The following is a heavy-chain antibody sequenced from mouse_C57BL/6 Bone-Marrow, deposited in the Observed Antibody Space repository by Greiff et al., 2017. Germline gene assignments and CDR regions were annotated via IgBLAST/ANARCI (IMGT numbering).Heavy chain of an antibody. V-gene: IGHV1-55*01. CDR3: ARSELYDSNYLWYFDV. D-gene: IGHD2-5*01. CDR1: GYTFTSYW. CDR2: IYPGSGST. J-gene: IGHJ1*03. Sequence: QVQLQQPGAELVKPGASVKMSCKASGYTFTSYWITWVQQRPGQGLEWIGDIYPGSGSTNYNEKLKSQATLTVDTSSSTAYMQLSSLTSEDSAVYYCARSELYDSNYLWYFDVWGTGTTVTVSS.